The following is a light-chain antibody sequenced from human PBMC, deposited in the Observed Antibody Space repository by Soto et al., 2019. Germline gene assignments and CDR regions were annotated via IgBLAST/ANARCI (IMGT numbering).Light chain of an antibody. CDR2: KAS. CDR1: QSISSW. V-gene: IGKV1-5*03. Sequence: DIQMTQSPSTLSASVGERVTITCRASQSISSWLAWYQQKPGKAPKLLIYKASSLESGGPSRFSGSGSGTEFTLTISSLQPDDFATDYCQQYNSYFRTFGQGTKVEIK. J-gene: IGKJ1*01. CDR3: QQYNSYFRT.